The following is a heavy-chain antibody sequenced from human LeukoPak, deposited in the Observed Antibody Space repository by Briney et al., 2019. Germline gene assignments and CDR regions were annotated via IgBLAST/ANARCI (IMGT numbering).Heavy chain of an antibody. CDR3: ARGDSSGCPDY. CDR2: ISTSGNFK. Sequence: GGSLRLSCAASGFTLSSYAMSWVRQAPGKGLEWVSYISTSGNFKNYADSVKGRFTISRDNAKNSLYLQMSSLRADDTAVYYCARGDSSGCPDYWGQGTLVTVSS. CDR1: GFTLSSYA. J-gene: IGHJ4*02. D-gene: IGHD3-22*01. V-gene: IGHV3-21*05.